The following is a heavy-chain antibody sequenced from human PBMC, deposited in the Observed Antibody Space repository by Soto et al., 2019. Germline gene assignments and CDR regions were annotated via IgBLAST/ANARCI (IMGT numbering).Heavy chain of an antibody. Sequence: SETLSLTCTVSGGSITGKYWSWIRQPAGKGLEWIGRIYSSGSTNYNPSLKSRVTMSEDTSKNQFSLRLTSVTAADTAMYYCAREKYCSSGSCYVADYWGQGTLVTVSS. V-gene: IGHV4-4*07. CDR3: AREKYCSSGSCYVADY. CDR2: IYSSGST. D-gene: IGHD2-2*01. CDR1: GGSITGKY. J-gene: IGHJ4*02.